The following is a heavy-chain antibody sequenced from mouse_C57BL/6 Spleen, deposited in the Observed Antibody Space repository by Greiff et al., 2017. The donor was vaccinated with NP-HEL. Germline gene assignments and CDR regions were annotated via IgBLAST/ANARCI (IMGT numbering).Heavy chain of an antibody. V-gene: IGHV1-26*01. CDR2: INPNNGGT. CDR3: ARWGTSY. CDR1: GYTFTDYY. Sequence: EVQLQQSGPELVKPGASVKISCKASGYTFTDYYMNWVKQSHGKSLEWIGDINPNNGGTSYNQKFKGKATLTVDKSSSTAYMELRSLTSEDSAVYYCARWGTSYWGQGTTLTVSS. D-gene: IGHD3-3*01. J-gene: IGHJ2*01.